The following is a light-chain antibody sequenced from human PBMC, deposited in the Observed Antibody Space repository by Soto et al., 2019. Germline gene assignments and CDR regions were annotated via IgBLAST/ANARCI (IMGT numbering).Light chain of an antibody. V-gene: IGKV3-15*01. CDR1: QSVSSN. CDR3: QQYNNWLS. CDR2: GAS. Sequence: EIVMTQSPATVSVSPGERATLSCRASQSVSSNLAWYQQKPGQAPRLLIYGASTRATGIPARFSGSGSGTEFTLTISSLQSEDFAVYYCQQYNNWLSFGQGTKVDIK. J-gene: IGKJ1*01.